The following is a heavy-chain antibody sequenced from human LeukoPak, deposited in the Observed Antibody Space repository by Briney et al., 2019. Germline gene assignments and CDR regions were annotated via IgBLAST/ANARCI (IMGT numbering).Heavy chain of an antibody. J-gene: IGHJ3*02. D-gene: IGHD2-15*01. CDR1: GFTFSSYG. V-gene: IGHV3-30*02. Sequence: GGSLRLSCAASGFTFSSYGMHWVHQAPGKGLEWVAFIRYDGSNKYYADSVKGRITISRDNSKNTLYLQMNSLRAEDTAVYYCAVAEGDIWGQGTMVTVSS. CDR3: AVAEGDI. CDR2: IRYDGSNK.